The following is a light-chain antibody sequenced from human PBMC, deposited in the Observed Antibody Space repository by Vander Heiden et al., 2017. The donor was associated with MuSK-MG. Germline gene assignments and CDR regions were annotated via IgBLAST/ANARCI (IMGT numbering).Light chain of an antibody. CDR3: LQYGSASTWT. CDR2: GAL. J-gene: IGKJ1*01. V-gene: IGKV3-20*01. CDR1: QSVSSSY. Sequence: EIVLTQPPGTLSLSLGERATLSSRASQSVSSSYLAWYQQKPGKAPRLLIYGALSRATGIPDRFSGSWSGIDFTLTISILEPVDFAVYYCLQYGSASTWTFGQGTKVEIK.